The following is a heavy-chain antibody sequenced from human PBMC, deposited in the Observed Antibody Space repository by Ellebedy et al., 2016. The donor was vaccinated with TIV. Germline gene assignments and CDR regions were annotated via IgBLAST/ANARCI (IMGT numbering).Heavy chain of an antibody. Sequence: AASVKVSCKASGGTFRSYVFSWVRQAPGQGLAWMGGIIPIFGPANYAQKFQARVTITADESTSTAYMELSSLRSEDTAVYYCTRGARVGATVDYWGQGTLVTVSS. V-gene: IGHV1-69*13. CDR1: GGTFRSYV. CDR2: IIPIFGPA. J-gene: IGHJ4*02. D-gene: IGHD1-26*01. CDR3: TRGARVGATVDY.